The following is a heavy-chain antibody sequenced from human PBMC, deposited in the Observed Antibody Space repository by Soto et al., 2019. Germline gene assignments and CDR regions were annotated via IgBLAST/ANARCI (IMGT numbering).Heavy chain of an antibody. J-gene: IGHJ4*02. D-gene: IGHD6-6*01. CDR2: IYYSGIT. Sequence: SETLSPTCTLSGGSISRGGYYWSWILQHPGKGLVWSGYIYYSGITYYNPALKNRVTISVDTSKNQFSLNLSSLTAADPALYYCAGYGSSYAPMDYWGQASLLTVYS. CDR3: AGYGSSYAPMDY. V-gene: IGHV4-31*03. CDR1: GGSISRGGYY.